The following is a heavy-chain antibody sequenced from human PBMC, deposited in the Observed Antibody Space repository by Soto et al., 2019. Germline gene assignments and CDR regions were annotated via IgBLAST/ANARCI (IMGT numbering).Heavy chain of an antibody. D-gene: IGHD6-19*01. CDR2: VYYRGST. Sequence: QVQLQESGPGLVKPSETLSLTCTVSGGSISGYYWSWIRQPPGKGLEWIGYVYYRGSTNYNPSLKSRVTISVDTSKNQFSLELTSVTAADTAVYDCARGRQWLDDWGQGTLVTVSS. CDR1: GGSISGYY. CDR3: ARGRQWLDD. J-gene: IGHJ4*02. V-gene: IGHV4-59*01.